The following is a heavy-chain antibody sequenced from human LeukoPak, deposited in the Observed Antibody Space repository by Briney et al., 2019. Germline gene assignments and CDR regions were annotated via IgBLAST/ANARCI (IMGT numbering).Heavy chain of an antibody. CDR1: GFTFSSYS. CDR2: ISSSSTTI. V-gene: IGHV3-48*01. J-gene: IGHJ4*02. Sequence: GGSLRLSCAASGFTFSSYSMNWVRQAPGKGLEWVSYISSSSTTIYYADSVKDRFTISRDNAKNSLYLQMNSLRAEDTAVYYCARGKVVVAATLFDYWAREPWSPSPQ. D-gene: IGHD2-15*01. CDR3: ARGKVVVAATLFDY.